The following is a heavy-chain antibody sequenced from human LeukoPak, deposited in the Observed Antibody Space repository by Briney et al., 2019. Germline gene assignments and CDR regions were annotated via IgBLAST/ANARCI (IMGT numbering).Heavy chain of an antibody. CDR3: ASLWGSGSGPPKYYFDH. CDR2: ISYSGTT. Sequence: PSETLSLTCTVSGGSISNYYWSWIRQPPGKGLEWFGYISYSGTTNYNPSLKSRVTISVDTSENQFSLKLSSVTAADTAVYYCASLWGSGSGPPKYYFDHWGQGTLVTVSS. V-gene: IGHV4-59*08. J-gene: IGHJ4*02. CDR1: GGSISNYY. D-gene: IGHD5-12*01.